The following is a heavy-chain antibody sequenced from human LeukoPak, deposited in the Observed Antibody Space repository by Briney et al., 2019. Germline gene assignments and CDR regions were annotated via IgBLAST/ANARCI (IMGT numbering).Heavy chain of an antibody. J-gene: IGHJ4*02. CDR1: RFTFSSYE. D-gene: IGHD3/OR15-3a*01. Sequence: GGSLRLSCAASRFTFSSYEMIWVRQAPGKGREWVSYISSSGSTRYYADSVKGRFTISRDNAKNSLYLQMNSLRAEDTAIYYCARDDLPWGYFDYWGQGPLVTVPS. CDR2: ISSSGSTR. CDR3: ARDDLPWGYFDY. V-gene: IGHV3-48*03.